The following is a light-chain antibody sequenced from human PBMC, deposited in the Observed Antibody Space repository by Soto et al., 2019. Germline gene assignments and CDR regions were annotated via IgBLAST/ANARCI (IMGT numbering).Light chain of an antibody. CDR2: AAS. V-gene: IGKV1-6*01. CDR1: QGIRND. CDR3: LQDYNYPRT. Sequence: IQMTQTPPSLSDSVGHRVTITCPASQGIRNDLGWYQQKPGKAPKLLIYAASSLQSGVPSRFSGSGSGTDFTLTISSLQPEDFATYYCLQDYNYPRTFGQGTKVDIK. J-gene: IGKJ1*01.